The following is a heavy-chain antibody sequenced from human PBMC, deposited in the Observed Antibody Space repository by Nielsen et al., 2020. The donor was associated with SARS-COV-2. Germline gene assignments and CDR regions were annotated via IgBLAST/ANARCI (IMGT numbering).Heavy chain of an antibody. Sequence: LRLSCTVSGGSISSGGYYWSWIRQHPGKGLEWIGYIYYSGSTYYNPSLKSRVTISVDTSKNQFSLKLSSVTAADTAVYYCARGNLAVAGYYFDYWGQGTLVTVSS. V-gene: IGHV4-31*03. CDR3: ARGNLAVAGYYFDY. CDR2: IYYSGST. J-gene: IGHJ4*02. CDR1: GGSISSGGYY. D-gene: IGHD6-19*01.